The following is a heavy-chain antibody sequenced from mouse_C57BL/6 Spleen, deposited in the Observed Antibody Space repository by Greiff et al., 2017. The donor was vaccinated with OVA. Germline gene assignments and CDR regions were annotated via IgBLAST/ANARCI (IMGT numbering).Heavy chain of an antibody. CDR2: INPNNGGT. Sequence: EVKLVESGPELVKPGASVKIPCKASGYTFTDYNMDWVKQSHGKSLEWIGDINPNNGGTIYNQKFKGKATLTVDKSSSTAYMELRSLTSEDTAVYYCARYLYSNYRYYAMDYWGQGTSVTVSS. D-gene: IGHD2-5*01. CDR3: ARYLYSNYRYYAMDY. V-gene: IGHV1-18*01. J-gene: IGHJ4*01. CDR1: GYTFTDYN.